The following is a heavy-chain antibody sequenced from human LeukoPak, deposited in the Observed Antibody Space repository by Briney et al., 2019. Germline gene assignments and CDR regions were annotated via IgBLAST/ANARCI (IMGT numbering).Heavy chain of an antibody. V-gene: IGHV3-30*02. J-gene: IGHJ4*02. Sequence: GGSLRLSCAASGFTFSSYGMHWVRQAPGKGLEWVAFIRYDGSNKYYADSVKGRFTISRDNSKNTLYLQMNSLRAEDTAVYYCAKASPYYYDGSGYSTDYWGQGTLVTVSS. D-gene: IGHD3-22*01. CDR2: IRYDGSNK. CDR3: AKASPYYYDGSGYSTDY. CDR1: GFTFSSYG.